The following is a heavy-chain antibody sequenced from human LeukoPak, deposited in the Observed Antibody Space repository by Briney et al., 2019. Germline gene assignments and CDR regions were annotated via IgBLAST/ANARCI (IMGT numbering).Heavy chain of an antibody. Sequence: ASVKVSCKASGYTFTSYYMHWVRQAPGQGLEWMGIINPSGGSTSYAQKSQGRVTMTRDMSTSTVYMELSSLRSEDTAVYYCARERYCSGGGCYGGFDPWGQGTLVTVSS. CDR2: INPSGGST. V-gene: IGHV1-46*01. CDR3: ARERYCSGGGCYGGFDP. CDR1: GYTFTSYY. D-gene: IGHD2-15*01. J-gene: IGHJ5*02.